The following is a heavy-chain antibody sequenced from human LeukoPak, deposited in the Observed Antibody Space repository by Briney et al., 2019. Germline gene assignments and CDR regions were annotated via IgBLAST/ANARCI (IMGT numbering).Heavy chain of an antibody. V-gene: IGHV4-34*01. CDR3: ARGRNTNIVVVPAANPLYYFDY. Sequence: KTSETLSLTCAVYGGSFSGYYWSWLRQPPGKGLEWIGEINHSGSTNYNPSLKSRVTISVDTSKNQFSLKLSSVTAADTAVYYCARGRNTNIVVVPAANPLYYFDYWGQGTLVTVSS. D-gene: IGHD2-2*01. CDR1: GGSFSGYY. J-gene: IGHJ4*02. CDR2: INHSGST.